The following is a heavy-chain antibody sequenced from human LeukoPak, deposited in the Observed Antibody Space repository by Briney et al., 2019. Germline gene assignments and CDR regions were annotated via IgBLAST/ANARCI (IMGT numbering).Heavy chain of an antibody. CDR1: GFTFSSYS. D-gene: IGHD6-19*01. V-gene: IGHV3-30*03. J-gene: IGHJ4*02. Sequence: GGSLRLSCAASGFTFSSYSMNWVRQAPGKGLEWVAVISYDGSNKYYADSVKGRFTISRDNSKNTLYLQMNSLRAEDTAVYYCASQYSSGWSCDYWGQGTLVTVSS. CDR3: ASQYSSGWSCDY. CDR2: ISYDGSNK.